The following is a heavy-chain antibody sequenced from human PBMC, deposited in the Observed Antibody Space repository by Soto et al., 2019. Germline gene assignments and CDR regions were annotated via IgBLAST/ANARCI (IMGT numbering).Heavy chain of an antibody. J-gene: IGHJ6*02. V-gene: IGHV1-18*01. CDR1: GYSFTSYG. D-gene: IGHD2-21*01. CDR3: ARDVPDTSLFFYEYGMDV. Sequence: QVHLVQSGAEVRKPGASVKVSCKASGYSFTSYGISWVRQAPGQGLEWMGWISTDNGNTNYAHNLQGRVSMTIDPSTSTAYMELWSLGSDDTAVYYCARDVPDTSLFFYEYGMDVWGQGTTVTVSS. CDR2: ISTDNGNT.